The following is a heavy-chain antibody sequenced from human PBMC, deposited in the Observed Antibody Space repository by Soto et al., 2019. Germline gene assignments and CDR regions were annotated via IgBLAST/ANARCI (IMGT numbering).Heavy chain of an antibody. J-gene: IGHJ5*02. CDR1: GGSISSGGYY. V-gene: IGHV4-31*03. CDR2: IYYSGST. Sequence: SETLSLTCTVSGGSISSGGYYWNWIRQHPGKGLEWIGYIYYSGSTYYNPSLKSRVTISIDTSKNQFSLKLSSVTVADTAVYYCAREKSDSGYYNYFDPWGQGTLVTVSS. D-gene: IGHD5-12*01. CDR3: AREKSDSGYYNYFDP.